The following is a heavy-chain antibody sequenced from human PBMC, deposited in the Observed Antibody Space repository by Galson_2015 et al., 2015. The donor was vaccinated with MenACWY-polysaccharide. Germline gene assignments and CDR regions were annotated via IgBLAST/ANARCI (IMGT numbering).Heavy chain of an antibody. CDR3: TRDMRTLDY. CDR1: GFTFSGPA. D-gene: IGHD2-15*01. CDR2: IRSKANNYGT. Sequence: SLRLSCAASGFTFSGPAIHWVRQASGKGLEWVGRIRSKANNYGTGYAASVKGRFTISRDDSKNTAYLQMNSLKTEDTAVYFCTRDMRTLDYWGQGTLVTVSS. V-gene: IGHV3-73*01. J-gene: IGHJ4*02.